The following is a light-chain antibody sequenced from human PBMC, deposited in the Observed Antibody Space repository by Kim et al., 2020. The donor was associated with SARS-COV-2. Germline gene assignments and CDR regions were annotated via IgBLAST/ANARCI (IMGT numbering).Light chain of an antibody. CDR1: QGIRND. CDR2: ATS. J-gene: IGKJ4*01. CDR3: LQYYDYPLT. V-gene: IGKV1-6*01. Sequence: AIQMTQSPSSLSASVGDRVTITCRASQGIRNDLGWYQQKPGRAPNLLIYATSTLQSGVPSRFSGSGSGTDFTLTISSLQPEDVATYYCLQYYDYPLTFGGGTKLEI.